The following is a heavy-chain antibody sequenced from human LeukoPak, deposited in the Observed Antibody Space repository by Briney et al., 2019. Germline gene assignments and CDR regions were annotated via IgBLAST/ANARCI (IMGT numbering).Heavy chain of an antibody. CDR3: ARPYDSSASDGGVGAFDI. J-gene: IGHJ3*02. Sequence: GESLKISCKGSGYSFTSYWIGWVRQMPGKGLEWMGIIYPGDSDTRYSPSFQGQVTISADKSISTAYLQWSSLKASDTAMYYCARPYDSSASDGGVGAFDIWGQGTMVTVSS. CDR2: IYPGDSDT. CDR1: GYSFTSYW. V-gene: IGHV5-51*01. D-gene: IGHD3-22*01.